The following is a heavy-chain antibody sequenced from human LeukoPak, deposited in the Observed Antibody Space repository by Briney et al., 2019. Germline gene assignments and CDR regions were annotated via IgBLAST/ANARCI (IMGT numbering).Heavy chain of an antibody. CDR2: IIPFLGTP. D-gene: IGHD6-6*01. J-gene: IGHJ6*03. CDR3: ATTGQLVPDYYYMDV. V-gene: IGHV1-69*05. CDR1: GGTFNRYG. Sequence: GASVKVSCKASGGTFNRYGLTCVRQAPGQSLECMGGIIPFLGTPNYAQKFQGRVTITTVESTSTAYMEVSSLTSEDTAVYYCATTGQLVPDYYYMDVWGLGTTVTVSS.